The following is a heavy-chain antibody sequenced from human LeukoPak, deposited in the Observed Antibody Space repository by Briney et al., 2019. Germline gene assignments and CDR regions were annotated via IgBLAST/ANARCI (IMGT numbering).Heavy chain of an antibody. J-gene: IGHJ5*02. CDR3: TRDKRATNELGAFDH. CDR1: GFTFRAYG. D-gene: IGHD5-24*01. Sequence: VGSLRLSCTASGFTFRAYGMYLVRQAPRKGLELVSLITGDGGSTDYAASVKGRFTISRDNSKDSLHLQMTSLRTEDTAFYYCTRDKRATNELGAFDHWGQGTLVTVSS. CDR2: ITGDGGST. V-gene: IGHV3-43*02.